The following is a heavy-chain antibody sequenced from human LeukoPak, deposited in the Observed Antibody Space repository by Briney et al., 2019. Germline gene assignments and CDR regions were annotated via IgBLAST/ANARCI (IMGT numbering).Heavy chain of an antibody. CDR3: ARSYLGPFDY. Sequence: SETLSLTCTVSGGSISSGGYYWSWIRQPPGKGLEWIGYIYHSGSTYYNPSLKSRVTISVDRSKNQFSLKLSSVTAADTAVYYCARSYLGPFDYWGQGTLVTVSS. D-gene: IGHD1-26*01. V-gene: IGHV4-30-2*01. J-gene: IGHJ4*02. CDR1: GGSISSGGYY. CDR2: IYHSGST.